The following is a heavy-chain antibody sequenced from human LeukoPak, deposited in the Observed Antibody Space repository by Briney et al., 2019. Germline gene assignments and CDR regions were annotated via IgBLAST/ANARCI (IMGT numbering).Heavy chain of an antibody. CDR3: ARDRAYCSSTSCYQNWFDP. J-gene: IGHJ5*02. D-gene: IGHD2-2*01. Sequence: ASVKVSCRASGYTFTGYYIHLVRQAPGQGLDWMGWINPNSGGTNYAQKFQGRVTMTRDTSISTAYMELSRLRSDDTAVYYCARDRAYCSSTSCYQNWFDPWGQGTLVTVSS. CDR1: GYTFTGYY. V-gene: IGHV1-2*02. CDR2: INPNSGGT.